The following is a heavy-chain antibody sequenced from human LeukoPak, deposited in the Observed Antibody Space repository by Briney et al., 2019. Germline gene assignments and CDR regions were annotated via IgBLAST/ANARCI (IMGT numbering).Heavy chain of an antibody. V-gene: IGHV3-7*01. CDR3: ARDRRYDFWSGSNWFDP. Sequence: AGGSLRLSCAASGFTFSSYWMSWVRQAPGKGLEWVANIKQDGSEKYYVDSVKGRFTISRDNAKNSLYLQMNSLRAEDTAVYCCARDRRYDFWSGSNWFDPWGQGTLVTVSS. CDR1: GFTFSSYW. J-gene: IGHJ5*02. CDR2: IKQDGSEK. D-gene: IGHD3-3*01.